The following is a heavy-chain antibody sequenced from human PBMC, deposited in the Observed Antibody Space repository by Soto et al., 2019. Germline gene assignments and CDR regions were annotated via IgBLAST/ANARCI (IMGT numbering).Heavy chain of an antibody. CDR2: ISYDGSNK. CDR1: GFTFSSYA. V-gene: IGHV3-30-3*01. CDR3: AREQVAVAKYYYYYGMDV. J-gene: IGHJ6*02. D-gene: IGHD6-19*01. Sequence: GGSLRLSCAASGFTFSSYAMHWVRQAPGKGLEWVAVISYDGSNKYYADSVKGRFTISRDNSKNTLYLQMNSLRAEDTAVYYCAREQVAVAKYYYYYGMDVWGQGTTVTSP.